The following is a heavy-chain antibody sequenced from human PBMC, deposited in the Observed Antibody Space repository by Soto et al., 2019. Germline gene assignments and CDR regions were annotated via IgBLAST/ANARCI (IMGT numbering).Heavy chain of an antibody. CDR3: ARDSHYYDILTGYYEQDAFDI. Sequence: ASVKVSCQASGYTFTGYYMHWVRQAPGQGLEWMGWINPNSGGTNYAQKFQGWVTMTRDTSISTAYMELSRLRSDDTAVYYCARDSHYYDILTGYYEQDAFDIWGQGTMVTVSS. CDR2: INPNSGGT. J-gene: IGHJ3*02. V-gene: IGHV1-2*04. CDR1: GYTFTGYY. D-gene: IGHD3-9*01.